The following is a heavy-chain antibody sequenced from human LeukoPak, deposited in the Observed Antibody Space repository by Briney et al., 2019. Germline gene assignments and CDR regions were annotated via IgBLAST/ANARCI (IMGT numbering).Heavy chain of an antibody. CDR1: GYTFTSYD. J-gene: IGHJ4*02. CDR3: AREGYCSSTSCLKGIGPDY. CDR2: MNPNSGNT. D-gene: IGHD2-2*01. Sequence: ASVKVSCKASGYTFTSYDINWVRQATGQGLEWMGWMNPNSGNTGYAQKFQGRVTMARNTSISTAYMELSSLRSEDTAVYYCAREGYCSSTSCLKGIGPDYWGQGTLVTVSS. V-gene: IGHV1-8*01.